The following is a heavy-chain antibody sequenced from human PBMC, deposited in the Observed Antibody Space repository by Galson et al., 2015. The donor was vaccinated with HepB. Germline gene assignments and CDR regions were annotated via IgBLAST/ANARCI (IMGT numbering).Heavy chain of an antibody. Sequence: ETLSLTCTVSGGSISSYYWSWIRQPAGKGLEWIGRIYTSGSTIYNPSLKSRVTMSVDTSKNQFSLKLSSVTAADTAVYYCASARSYYYYYMDVWGKGTTVTVSS. CDR2: IYTSGST. V-gene: IGHV4-4*07. CDR3: ASARSYYYYYMDV. J-gene: IGHJ6*03. CDR1: GGSISSYY.